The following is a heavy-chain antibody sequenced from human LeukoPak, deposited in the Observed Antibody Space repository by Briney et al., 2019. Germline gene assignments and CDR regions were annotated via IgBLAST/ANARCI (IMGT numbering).Heavy chain of an antibody. D-gene: IGHD6-13*01. V-gene: IGHV3-30*04. J-gene: IGHJ4*02. CDR2: ISYNGGNK. CDR1: GFSFSHYA. Sequence: GGSLRLSCAASGFSFSHYAIHWVRQAPGKGLEWASLISYNGGNKYYADSVKGRFTISRDNAKNTLYLQMNSLRAEDTAVYHCARRGAAAGTTDYWGQGTLVTVSS. CDR3: ARRGAAAGTTDY.